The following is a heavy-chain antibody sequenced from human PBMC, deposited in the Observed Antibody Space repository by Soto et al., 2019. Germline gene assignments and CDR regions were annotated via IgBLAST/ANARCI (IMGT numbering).Heavy chain of an antibody. J-gene: IGHJ4*02. CDR2: IYSGGST. CDR1: GFTVSSNH. Sequence: EVQLVESGGGLVQPGGSLRLSCAASGFTVSSNHMNWVRQAPGKGLGWVSVIYSGGSTNYADSAKVRLTVSRDNSKNPPYLQKNSVRDEDTAVYYCARERYGSGNRNYSDYWGQGTQVTVSS. V-gene: IGHV3-66*01. CDR3: ARERYGSGNRNYSDY. D-gene: IGHD3-10*01.